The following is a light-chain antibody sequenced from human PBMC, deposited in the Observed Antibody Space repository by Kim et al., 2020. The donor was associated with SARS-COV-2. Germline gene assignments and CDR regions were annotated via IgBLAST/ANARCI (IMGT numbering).Light chain of an antibody. CDR2: GAS. J-gene: IGKJ1*01. Sequence: EIVMTQFPATLSVPPGERATLSCRASQSVSSNVAWYQQKPGQAPRLLIYGASTRATGIPARFSGSGSGTEFTLTISSLQSEDLAVYHCQQYDDWPPWTFGQGTKLEI. CDR1: QSVSSN. V-gene: IGKV3-15*01. CDR3: QQYDDWPPWT.